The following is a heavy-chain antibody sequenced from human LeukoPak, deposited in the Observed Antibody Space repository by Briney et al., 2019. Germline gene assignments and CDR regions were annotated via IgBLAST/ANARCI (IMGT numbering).Heavy chain of an antibody. CDR3: ARHGGESKVAMILHAFDI. CDR2: IYYSGST. D-gene: IGHD5-12*01. V-gene: IGHV4-59*08. J-gene: IGHJ3*02. CDR1: GGSFSSYS. Sequence: PSETLSLTCAVYGGSFSSYSWSWIRQPPGKGLEWIGSIYYSGSTNYNPSLKSRVTMSVDTSKNQFSLKLSSVTAADTAVYYCARHGGESKVAMILHAFDIWGQGTMVTVSS.